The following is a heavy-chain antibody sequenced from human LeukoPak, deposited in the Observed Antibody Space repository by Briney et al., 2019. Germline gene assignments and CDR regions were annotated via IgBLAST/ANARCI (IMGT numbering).Heavy chain of an antibody. CDR3: AKAIVVVPAAKYWYFDL. Sequence: GGSLRLSCAASGFTFSSYSMNWVRQAPGKGLEWVSYISSSSSTIYYADSVKGRFTISRDNSKNTLYLQMNSLRAEDTAVYYCAKAIVVVPAAKYWYFDLWGRGTLVTVSS. CDR2: ISSSSSTI. J-gene: IGHJ2*01. V-gene: IGHV3-48*01. D-gene: IGHD2-2*01. CDR1: GFTFSSYS.